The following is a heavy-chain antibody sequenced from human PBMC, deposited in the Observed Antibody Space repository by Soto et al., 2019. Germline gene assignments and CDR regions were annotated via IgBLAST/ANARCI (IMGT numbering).Heavy chain of an antibody. CDR1: GDSVSIDNCY. D-gene: IGHD5-18*01. CDR2: IYSSGST. Sequence: SETLSLTCTVSGDSVSIDNCYWTWIRQPPGKGLEWIGYIYSSGSTNYNPSLKSRVTISLDTSSNQFSLKLTSVTAADTAVYYCARDIRGYRRAFDYWGQGTLVTVSS. V-gene: IGHV4-61*01. CDR3: ARDIRGYRRAFDY. J-gene: IGHJ4*02.